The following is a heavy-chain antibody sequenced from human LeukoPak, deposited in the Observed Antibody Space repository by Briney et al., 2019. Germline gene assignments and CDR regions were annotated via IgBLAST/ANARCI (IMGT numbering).Heavy chain of an antibody. CDR2: ISYRGTT. CDR1: GVSISSSY. D-gene: IGHD2-15*01. J-gene: IGHJ2*01. V-gene: IGHV4-59*01. Sequence: PSETLSLTCTVFGVSISSSYWSWIRQPPGKGLEWIGYISYRGTTKYNPSLKSRVTISFDTSKNQVSLNLTSVTAADTAVHYCARDPGSCSGGSCSFYWYFDLWGRGTLVTVSS. CDR3: ARDPGSCSGGSCSFYWYFDL.